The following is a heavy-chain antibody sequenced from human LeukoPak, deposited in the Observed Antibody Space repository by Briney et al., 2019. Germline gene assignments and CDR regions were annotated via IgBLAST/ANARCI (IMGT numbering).Heavy chain of an antibody. CDR2: ISGGGGST. CDR3: AKGGKWDVTPFDY. D-gene: IGHD1-26*01. CDR1: GFTFTSYS. V-gene: IGHV3-23*01. J-gene: IGHJ4*02. Sequence: GSLRLSCAASGFTFTSYSMNWVRQAPGKGLEWVSTISGGGGSTYYADSVKGRFTISRDNSKNTLYLQVNSLRAEDTAVYYCAKGGKWDVTPFDYWGQGTLVTVSS.